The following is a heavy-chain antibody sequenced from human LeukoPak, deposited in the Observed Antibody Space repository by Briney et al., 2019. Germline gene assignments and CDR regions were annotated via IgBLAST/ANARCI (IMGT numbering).Heavy chain of an antibody. CDR2: ISGGGGST. CDR3: AKGGKWDVTPFDY. D-gene: IGHD1-26*01. CDR1: GFTFTSYS. V-gene: IGHV3-23*01. J-gene: IGHJ4*02. Sequence: GSLRLSCAASGFTFTSYSMNWVRQAPGKGLEWVSTISGGGGSTYYADSVKGRFTISRDNSKNTLYLQVNSLRAEDTAVYYCAKGGKWDVTPFDYWGQGTLVTVSS.